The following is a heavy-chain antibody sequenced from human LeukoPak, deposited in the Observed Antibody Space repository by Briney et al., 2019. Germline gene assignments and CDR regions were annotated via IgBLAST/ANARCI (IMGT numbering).Heavy chain of an antibody. Sequence: ASVKVSCKAFGYTFTSNYMHWVRQAPGQGPEWMGVINPSGGSTSYAQKFQGRVTMTRDMSTSTVYMELSSLRSEDTAVYYCARDRYYYDSSGYHFDYWGQGTLVTVSS. CDR1: GYTFTSNY. D-gene: IGHD3-22*01. V-gene: IGHV1-46*01. CDR2: INPSGGST. CDR3: ARDRYYYDSSGYHFDY. J-gene: IGHJ4*02.